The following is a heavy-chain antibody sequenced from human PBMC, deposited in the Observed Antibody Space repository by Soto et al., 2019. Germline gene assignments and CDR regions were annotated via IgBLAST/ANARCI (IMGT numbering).Heavy chain of an antibody. D-gene: IGHD5-18*01. CDR1: GHSISSGFYY. Sequence: PSETLSLTCAVSGHSISSGFYYWGWIRQPPGKGLEWIGSIYHSGSTYYNPSLKSRVTMSVDTSKNQLSLKLSSVTAADTAVYYCARCGYSYSARFFDYWGQGTRVTVSS. CDR3: ARCGYSYSARFFDY. CDR2: IYHSGST. J-gene: IGHJ4*02. V-gene: IGHV4-38-2*01.